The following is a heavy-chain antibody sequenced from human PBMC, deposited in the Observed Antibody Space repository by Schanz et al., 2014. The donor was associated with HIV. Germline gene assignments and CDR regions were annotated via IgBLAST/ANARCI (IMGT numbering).Heavy chain of an antibody. V-gene: IGHV1-2*02. CDR3: ARLELLE. J-gene: IGHJ4*02. Sequence: QVQLVQSGAEVKEPGASVKVSCKPYGHIFTGYLIHWVRQAPGQGLEWMGWINPNSGATDSAQKFQGRVTMTRDTSISTAFMELSSLRSDDTAVYYCARLELLEWGQGTLVTVSS. CDR1: GHIFTGYL. CDR2: INPNSGAT. D-gene: IGHD1-7*01.